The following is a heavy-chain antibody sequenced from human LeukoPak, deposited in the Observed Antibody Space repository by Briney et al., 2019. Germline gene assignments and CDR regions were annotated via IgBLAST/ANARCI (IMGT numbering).Heavy chain of an antibody. V-gene: IGHV1-8*01. D-gene: IGHD5-18*01. CDR2: MNPNSGNT. CDR1: VYTFTKYD. J-gene: IGHJ3*02. CDR3: ARSKDSPFYAFDI. Sequence: ASVKVSCKASVYTFTKYDINWVQQATGQGLEWMGWMNPNSGNTGYAQKFQGRVTMTRDTSISTAYMELSNLRSDDTAVYYCARSKDSPFYAFDIWGQGSMVTVPS.